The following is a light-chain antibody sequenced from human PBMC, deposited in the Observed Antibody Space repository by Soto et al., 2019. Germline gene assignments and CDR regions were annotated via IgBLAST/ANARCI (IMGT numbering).Light chain of an antibody. Sequence: EIVLTQSPGTLSLSPGERATLSCRANQSISHYLAWYQQKPGQSPRLLIYGAASRAIGIPDRFNGSGSETTFTLTISSLEPEDFAVYYCQQRNNWPLTFGGGTKVEIK. CDR3: QQRNNWPLT. CDR1: QSISHY. CDR2: GAA. V-gene: IGKV3-11*01. J-gene: IGKJ4*01.